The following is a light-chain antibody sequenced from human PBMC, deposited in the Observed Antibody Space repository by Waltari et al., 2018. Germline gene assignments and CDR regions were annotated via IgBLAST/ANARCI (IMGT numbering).Light chain of an antibody. J-gene: IGLJ1*01. Sequence: QSALTQPASVPGSPGQSITISCPGTDSDFGSSNFVSWYRQHPGKAPHLIIYEVSERPPGISDRFSGSKSDNTASLTISGLQADDEAVYYCSSYTTSNAPGVFGTGTKVTVL. V-gene: IGLV2-14*01. CDR3: SSYTTSNAPGV. CDR2: EVS. CDR1: DSDFGSSNF.